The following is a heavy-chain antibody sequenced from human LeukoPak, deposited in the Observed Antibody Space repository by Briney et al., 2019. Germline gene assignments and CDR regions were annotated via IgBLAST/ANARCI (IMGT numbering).Heavy chain of an antibody. CDR1: GGSLSSTSYY. CDR3: ARHSPDYYDSSGYRYYYYYMDV. Sequence: SETLSLTCTVSGGSLSSTSYYWGWIPQPPGKGRDWIGTMYYSGSTYYNPSLKSRVTISVDRSKNQFSLKVSSVTAADTAVYYCARHSPDYYDSSGYRYYYYYMDVWGKGTTVTVSS. J-gene: IGHJ6*03. V-gene: IGHV4-39*01. D-gene: IGHD3-22*01. CDR2: MYYSGST.